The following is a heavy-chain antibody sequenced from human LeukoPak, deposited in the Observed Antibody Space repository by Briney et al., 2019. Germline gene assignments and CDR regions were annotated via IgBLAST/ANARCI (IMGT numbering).Heavy chain of an antibody. CDR2: ISYDGSNE. J-gene: IGHJ6*02. D-gene: IGHD2-15*01. Sequence: GGSLRFSCAASGFTFSNDGMHWVRQAPGKGLEWVAVISYDGSNEDYADSVKGRFTISRDNSKNTLYLQMNSLRAEDTAVYYCAKDALVGGVRYYGMDDWGQGTTVTVPS. V-gene: IGHV3-30*18. CDR1: GFTFSNDG. CDR3: AKDALVGGVRYYGMDD.